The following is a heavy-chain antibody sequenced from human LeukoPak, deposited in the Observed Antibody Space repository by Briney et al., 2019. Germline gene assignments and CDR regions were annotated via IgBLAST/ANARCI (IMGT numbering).Heavy chain of an antibody. CDR2: IYYSGST. Sequence: PSETLSLTCTVSGGSISSSSYYWGWIRQPPGKGLEWIGSIYYSGSTYYNPSLKSRVTISVDTSKNQFSLKLSSVTAADTAVYYCAGLAYSSSSFFDYWGQGTLVTVSS. D-gene: IGHD6-6*01. CDR1: GGSISSSSYY. CDR3: AGLAYSSSSFFDY. J-gene: IGHJ4*02. V-gene: IGHV4-39*01.